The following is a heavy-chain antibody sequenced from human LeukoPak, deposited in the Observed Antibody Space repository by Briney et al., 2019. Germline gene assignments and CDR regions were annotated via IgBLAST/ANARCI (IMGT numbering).Heavy chain of an antibody. D-gene: IGHD6-19*01. Sequence: ASVKVSCKASGYTFTGYYINWVRQAPGQGLEWMGWINPNSGDTNYAETFQGRVTMTRDTSIRTSYIELSRLRSDDTAVYYCARASSGWIHEGYWGQGTRVTVSS. CDR2: INPNSGDT. CDR1: GYTFTGYY. J-gene: IGHJ4*02. CDR3: ARASSGWIHEGY. V-gene: IGHV1-2*02.